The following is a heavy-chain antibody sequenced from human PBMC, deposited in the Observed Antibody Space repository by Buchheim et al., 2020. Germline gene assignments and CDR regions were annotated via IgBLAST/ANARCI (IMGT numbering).Heavy chain of an antibody. V-gene: IGHV3-30*18. CDR2: ISYDGSNK. J-gene: IGHJ5*02. CDR3: AKDIALRRGSGYYYRDNWFDP. Sequence: QVQLVESGGGVVQPGRSLRLSCAASGFTFSSYGMHWVRQAPGKGLEWVAVISYDGSNKYYADSVKGRFTISRENSKNTLYLQMNSLRAEDTAVYYCAKDIALRRGSGYYYRDNWFDPWGQGTL. D-gene: IGHD3-22*01. CDR1: GFTFSSYG.